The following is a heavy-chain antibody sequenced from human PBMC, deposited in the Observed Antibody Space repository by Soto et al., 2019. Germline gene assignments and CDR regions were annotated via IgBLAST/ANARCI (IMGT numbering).Heavy chain of an antibody. CDR2: INHSGST. CDR3: ARGGITYDFDY. Sequence: QVQLQQWGAGLLKPSETLSLTCAVYGGSFSGYYWSWIRQPPGKGLEWIGEINHSGSTNYNPSLKSRVTISVDTSKNQVSLKLSSVTAADTAVYYCARGGITYDFDYWGQGTLVTVSS. CDR1: GGSFSGYY. D-gene: IGHD3-10*01. V-gene: IGHV4-34*01. J-gene: IGHJ4*02.